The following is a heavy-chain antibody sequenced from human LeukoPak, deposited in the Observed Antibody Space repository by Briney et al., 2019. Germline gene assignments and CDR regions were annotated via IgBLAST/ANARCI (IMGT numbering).Heavy chain of an antibody. Sequence: SETLSLTCTVSGGSISSYYWSWIRQPAGKGLEWIGRIYTSVSTNYNPSLKSRVTISVDTSKNQFSLKLSSVTAADTAVYYCARVLRYFDWLSPPDYYYYYMDVWGKGTTVTISS. CDR2: IYTSVST. CDR3: ARVLRYFDWLSPPDYYYYYMDV. J-gene: IGHJ6*03. D-gene: IGHD3-9*01. CDR1: GGSISSYY. V-gene: IGHV4-4*07.